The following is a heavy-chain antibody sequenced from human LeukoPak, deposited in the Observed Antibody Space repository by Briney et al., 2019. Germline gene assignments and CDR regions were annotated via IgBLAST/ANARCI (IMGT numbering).Heavy chain of an antibody. CDR1: GFTFSNYA. J-gene: IGHJ4*02. D-gene: IGHD2-2*01. V-gene: IGHV3-64D*06. CDR3: VKGSSTSYTAVIDY. CDR2: ISSNGGST. Sequence: QAGGSLRLSCAASGFTFSNYAMHWVRQAPGKGLEYVSAISSNGGSTYYADSVKGRFTISRDNSKNTLYLQMSSLRAEDTAVYYCVKGSSTSYTAVIDYWGQGTLVTVSS.